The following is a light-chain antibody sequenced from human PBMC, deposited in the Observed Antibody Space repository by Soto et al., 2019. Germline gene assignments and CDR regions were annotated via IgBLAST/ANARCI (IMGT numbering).Light chain of an antibody. Sequence: IQMTQSPSSLAASGGDRVTITCRASQGISSYLAWYQQKPGKAPKLLIYAASTLQSGVPSRFSGSGSGTDFTLTISCLQSEDFATYYCQQYYSYPSITFGQGTRLEIK. CDR3: QQYYSYPSIT. V-gene: IGKV1-8*01. J-gene: IGKJ5*01. CDR2: AAS. CDR1: QGISSY.